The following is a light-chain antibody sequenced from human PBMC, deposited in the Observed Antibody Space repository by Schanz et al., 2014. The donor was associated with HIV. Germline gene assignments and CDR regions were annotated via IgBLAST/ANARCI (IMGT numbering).Light chain of an antibody. V-gene: IGKV3-20*01. CDR1: QSVNSNY. Sequence: EVLLTQSPGTLPLSPGERATLSCRASQSVNSNYLAWYQQKPGQAPRLLIYDASNRATGIPARFSGSGSGTDFTLTIRGLEPEDSAVYYCQHYGSSYTFGQGTKLEIK. J-gene: IGKJ2*01. CDR2: DAS. CDR3: QHYGSSYT.